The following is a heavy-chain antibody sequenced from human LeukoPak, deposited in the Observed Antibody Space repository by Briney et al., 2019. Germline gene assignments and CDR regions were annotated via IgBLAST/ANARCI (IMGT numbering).Heavy chain of an antibody. CDR3: ARERSGYSSSSWFDY. CDR1: GGSISSGSYY. V-gene: IGHV4-61*02. Sequence: SPTLSLTCTVPGGSISSGSYYWRWIRQPAGKGLEWIGRIYTSGSTNYNPSLKSRVTISVDTSKNQFSLKLSSGTAADTAVYYCARERSGYSSSSWFDYCGQGTLVTVSS. J-gene: IGHJ4*02. D-gene: IGHD6-6*01. CDR2: IYTSGST.